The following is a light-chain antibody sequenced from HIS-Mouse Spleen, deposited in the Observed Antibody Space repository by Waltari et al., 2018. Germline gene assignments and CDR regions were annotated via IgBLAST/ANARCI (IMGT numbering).Light chain of an antibody. CDR3: SSYTSSSTV. V-gene: IGLV2-18*02. J-gene: IGLJ1*01. CDR1: SSDVGSYNR. CDR2: EVS. Sequence: QSALTQPPSVSGSPGQSVTISCTGTSSDVGSYNRVSWYQQPPGTAPTLMIYEVSNRPSGVPDRFSGSKSGNTASLTISGRQADDEADYYCSSYTSSSTVFGTGTKVTVL.